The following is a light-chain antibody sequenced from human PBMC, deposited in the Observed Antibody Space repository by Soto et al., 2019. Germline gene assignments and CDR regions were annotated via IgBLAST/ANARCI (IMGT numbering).Light chain of an antibody. J-gene: IGKJ4*01. CDR1: QGIGSA. CDR2: DAS. V-gene: IGKV1-13*02. Sequence: AIQLTQSPSSLSASVGDRVTITCRASQGIGSALAWYQQKPGKAPKLLIYDASSLESGVPSRFSGSGSGTDFTLTISSLQHEDFATYYCQQFNVFGGGTKADLK. CDR3: QQFNV.